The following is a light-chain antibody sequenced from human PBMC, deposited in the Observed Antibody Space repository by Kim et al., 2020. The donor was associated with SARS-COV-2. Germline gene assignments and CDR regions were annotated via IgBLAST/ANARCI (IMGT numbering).Light chain of an antibody. Sequence: GQRVTSACSGTGSTIGSNTVNWYQHFPGTAPRRLMYDSNQRPSGLPDRFSGSKSGTSASLAISGLQSEDEADYYCATWDGSLNAWVFGGGTQLTVL. CDR3: ATWDGSLNAWV. CDR1: GSTIGSNT. CDR2: DSN. J-gene: IGLJ3*02. V-gene: IGLV1-44*01.